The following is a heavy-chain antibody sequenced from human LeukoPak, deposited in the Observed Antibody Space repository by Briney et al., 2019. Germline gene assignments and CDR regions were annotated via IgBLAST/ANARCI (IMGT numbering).Heavy chain of an antibody. CDR1: GYTFTRYY. CDR2: INPNSGGT. J-gene: IGHJ5*02. CDR3: ARDRITMVRGVWNWFDP. V-gene: IGHV1-2*02. Sequence: GSSVKVSCKASGYTFTRYYMHWVRQAPGQGLEWMGWINPNSGGTNYAQKFQGRVTMTRDTSISTAYMELSSLRSDDTAVYYCARDRITMVRGVWNWFDPWGQGTLVTVSS. D-gene: IGHD3-10*01.